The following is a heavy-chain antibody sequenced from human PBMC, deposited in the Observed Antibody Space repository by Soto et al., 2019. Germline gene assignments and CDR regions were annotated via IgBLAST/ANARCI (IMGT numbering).Heavy chain of an antibody. J-gene: IGHJ6*02. CDR3: AKVIPDTGGYYYYIMDV. CDR1: GFTFSSYA. D-gene: IGHD5-18*01. V-gene: IGHV3-23*01. CDR2: ISGSGGIT. Sequence: EVKLLDSGGGLVQTGGSLRLSCAASGFTFSSYAMGWVRQAPGKGLDWVSVISGSGGITYSADSVKGRFTISRDNSKNILYLQMNSLRAEDTAVYYCAKVIPDTGGYYYYIMDVWGQGTAVTVSS.